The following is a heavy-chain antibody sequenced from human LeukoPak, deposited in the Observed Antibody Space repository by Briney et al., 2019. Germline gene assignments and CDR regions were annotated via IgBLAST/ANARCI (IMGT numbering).Heavy chain of an antibody. V-gene: IGHV1-69*13. CDR2: IIPTFGTA. D-gene: IGHD6-19*01. Sequence: ASVKVSCKASGVTFITYVMSWVRQAPGQGLEWMGGIIPTFGTANYAQKFQGRVTITADESTSTAYMELSSLRSEDTAVYYCARIAVAGPWGQGTLVTVSS. CDR3: ARIAVAGP. CDR1: GVTFITYV. J-gene: IGHJ5*02.